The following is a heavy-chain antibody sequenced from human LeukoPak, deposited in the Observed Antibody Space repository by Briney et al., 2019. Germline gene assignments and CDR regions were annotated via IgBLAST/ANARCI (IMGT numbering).Heavy chain of an antibody. V-gene: IGHV1-69*13. CDR3: ARDPTYYDFWSGYYPYYYYYMDV. CDR2: IIPIFGTA. J-gene: IGHJ6*03. D-gene: IGHD3-3*01. Sequence: SVKVSCKASGGTFSSYAISWVRQAPGQGLEWMGGIIPIFGTANYAQKFQGRVTITADESTSTAYMELSSLRSEDTAVYYCARDPTYYDFWSGYYPYYYYYMDVWGKGTTVTVSS. CDR1: GGTFSSYA.